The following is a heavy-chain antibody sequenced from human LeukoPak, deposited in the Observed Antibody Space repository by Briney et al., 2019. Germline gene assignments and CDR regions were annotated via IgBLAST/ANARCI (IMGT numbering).Heavy chain of an antibody. V-gene: IGHV1-46*01. CDR3: ARDQEAFDY. CDR1: GYGFTSNY. Sequence: GASVKVSCKASGYGFTSNYIHWVRQAPGQGLEWMGMIYPRDGSTSYAQKFQGRVTVTRDTSTSTVHMELSGLRSEDTAVYYCARDQEAFDYWGQGTLVTVSS. J-gene: IGHJ4*02. CDR2: IYPRDGST.